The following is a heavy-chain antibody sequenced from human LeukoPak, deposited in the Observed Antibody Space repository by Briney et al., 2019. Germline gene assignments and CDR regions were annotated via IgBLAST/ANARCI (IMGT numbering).Heavy chain of an antibody. J-gene: IGHJ3*02. V-gene: IGHV3-30-3*01. Sequence: PGGSLRLSCAASGFTFSGYGMHWVRQAPGKAPEWVTALSYDGVSKYYADSVKGRFTISRDDSMHTLYLQMNSLRAEDTAVYYCARDYDSSGNDAFDIWGQGTMVTVSS. CDR1: GFTFSGYG. D-gene: IGHD3-22*01. CDR3: ARDYDSSGNDAFDI. CDR2: LSYDGVSK.